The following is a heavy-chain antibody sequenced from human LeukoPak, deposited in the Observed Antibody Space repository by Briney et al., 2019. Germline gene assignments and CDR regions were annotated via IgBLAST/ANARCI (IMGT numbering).Heavy chain of an antibody. CDR1: GFTFSSYA. Sequence: GRSLRLSCAASGFTFSSYAMHWVRQAPGKGLEWVSIISSGGVYDYYADSVKGRFTISRDNSKNTLYLQLNSLTTEDTAVYYCARDSTYYYDSGSSGPHYFSNWGQGTLVTVSS. D-gene: IGHD3-10*01. V-gene: IGHV3-30*01. CDR2: ISSGGVYD. J-gene: IGHJ4*02. CDR3: ARDSTYYYDSGSSGPHYFSN.